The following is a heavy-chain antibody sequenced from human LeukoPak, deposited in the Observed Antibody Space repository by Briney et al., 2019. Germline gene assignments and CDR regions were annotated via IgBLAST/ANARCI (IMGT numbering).Heavy chain of an antibody. CDR3: ARVRVTASSVYFDY. D-gene: IGHD4-23*01. J-gene: IGHJ4*02. V-gene: IGHV1-3*03. Sequence: ASVKVSCKASGYTFTSYGISWVRQAPGQGLEWMGWINAGNGNTKYSQEFQGRVTITRDTSASTAYMELSSLRSEDMAVYYCARVRVTASSVYFDYWGQGTLVTVSS. CDR2: INAGNGNT. CDR1: GYTFTSYG.